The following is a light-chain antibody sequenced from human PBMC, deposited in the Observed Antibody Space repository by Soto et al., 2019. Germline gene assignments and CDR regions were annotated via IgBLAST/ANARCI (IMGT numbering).Light chain of an antibody. Sequence: DIQMTQSPSTLSASVGDRVTITCRASQSIHRWLACYLQKSGKAPKVLIYDASSLDSGVPSRFSGSGSGTEYTLTISSLQSDDIATYYFQQYNTYPFTFGQGTKLEI. CDR2: DAS. V-gene: IGKV1-5*01. J-gene: IGKJ2*01. CDR3: QQYNTYPFT. CDR1: QSIHRW.